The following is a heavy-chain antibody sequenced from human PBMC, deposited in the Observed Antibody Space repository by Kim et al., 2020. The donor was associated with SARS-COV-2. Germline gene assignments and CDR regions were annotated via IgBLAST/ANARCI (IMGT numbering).Heavy chain of an antibody. CDR3: ARMGYCSGGSCYEGIDY. D-gene: IGHD2-15*01. Sequence: VKGRFTISRDNAKNSLYLQMNSLRAEDTAVYYCARMGYCSGGSCYEGIDYWGQGTLVTVSS. V-gene: IGHV3-11*01. J-gene: IGHJ4*02.